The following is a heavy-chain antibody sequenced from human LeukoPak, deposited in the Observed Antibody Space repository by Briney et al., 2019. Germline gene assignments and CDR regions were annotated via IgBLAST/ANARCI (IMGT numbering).Heavy chain of an antibody. D-gene: IGHD3-22*01. V-gene: IGHV3-21*01. Sequence: GGSLRLSCAASGFTFSSYSMTWVRQAPGKGLEWVSSISSSSSYIYYADSVKGRFTISRDNAKNSLYLQMNSLRAEDTAVYYCARGLILGSYYYDVCDAFDIWGQGTMVTVSS. CDR1: GFTFSSYS. CDR3: ARGLILGSYYYDVCDAFDI. CDR2: ISSSSSYI. J-gene: IGHJ3*02.